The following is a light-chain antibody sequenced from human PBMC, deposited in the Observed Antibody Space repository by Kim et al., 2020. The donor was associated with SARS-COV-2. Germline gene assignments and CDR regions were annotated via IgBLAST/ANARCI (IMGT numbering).Light chain of an antibody. V-gene: IGLV2-14*03. CDR3: SSYASSNALYV. CDR1: SSNVGGYNH. Sequence: QSITSSCTGTSSNVGGYNHGSWYQQRPGKAPKLMIYDVSNRPSGISNRFSGSKSGNTASLTISGLQAEDEADYYCSSYASSNALYVFGTGTKVTVL. J-gene: IGLJ1*01. CDR2: DVS.